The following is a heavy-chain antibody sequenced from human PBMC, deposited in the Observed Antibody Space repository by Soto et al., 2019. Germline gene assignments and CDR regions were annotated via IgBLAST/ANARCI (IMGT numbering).Heavy chain of an antibody. CDR3: ARGVTVFGLVSRFWFDP. D-gene: IGHD3-3*01. CDR1: GGSISSWDYS. Sequence: SETLSLTCTVSGGSISSWDYSWSWVRQSPGKGLEWIGHIYNSGITYYNPSLKSRVVISIDTSRNQFSLRLNSLTAADRAVYFCARGVTVFGLVSRFWFDPWGQGTVVTVSS. J-gene: IGHJ5*02. CDR2: IYNSGIT. V-gene: IGHV4-30-4*01.